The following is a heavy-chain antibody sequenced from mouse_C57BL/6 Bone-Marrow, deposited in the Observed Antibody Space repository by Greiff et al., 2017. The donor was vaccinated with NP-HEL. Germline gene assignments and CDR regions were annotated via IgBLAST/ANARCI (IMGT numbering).Heavy chain of an antibody. D-gene: IGHD1-1*01. CDR2: IYPSDSET. J-gene: IGHJ2*01. CDR1: GYTFTSYW. Sequence: QVQLQQPGAELVRPGSSVKLSCKASGYTFTSYWMDWVKQRPGQGLEWIGNIYPSDSETHYNQKFKDKATLTVDKSSSTAYMQLSSLTSEDAAVYYCASLRDYYYDSSRGYCGKGTTLTVSS. V-gene: IGHV1-61*01. CDR3: ASLRDYYYDSSRGY.